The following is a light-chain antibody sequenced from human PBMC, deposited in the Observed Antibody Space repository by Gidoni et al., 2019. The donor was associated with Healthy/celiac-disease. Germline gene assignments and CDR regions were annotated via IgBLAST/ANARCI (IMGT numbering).Light chain of an antibody. CDR2: DAS. J-gene: IGKJ4*01. CDR3: QQRSNWPPALT. V-gene: IGKV3-11*01. Sequence: DIVLTQSPDTLSLSPGERATLSCRASQSVSSYLAWYQQKPGQAPRLLIYDASNRATGIPARFSGRGSGTDFTLTISSLEPEDFAVYYCQQRSNWPPALTFGGGTKVEIK. CDR1: QSVSSY.